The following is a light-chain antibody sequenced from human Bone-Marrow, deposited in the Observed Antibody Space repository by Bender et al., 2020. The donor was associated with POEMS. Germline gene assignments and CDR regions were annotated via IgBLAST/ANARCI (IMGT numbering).Light chain of an antibody. CDR3: QVWDTDTVV. Sequence: SYVLTQPPSMSVAPGQTATITCGDSKIGGKSVHWYQQKPGQAPVLVIYDDSDRPSGIPERSSGSNSGDTATLTISGVDVADEADYYCQVWDTDTVVFGGGTKLTVL. CDR1: KIGGKS. V-gene: IGLV3-21*02. CDR2: DDS. J-gene: IGLJ2*01.